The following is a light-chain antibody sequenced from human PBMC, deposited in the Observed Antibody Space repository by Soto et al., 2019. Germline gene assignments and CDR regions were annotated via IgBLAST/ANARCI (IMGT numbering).Light chain of an antibody. J-gene: IGKJ1*01. V-gene: IGKV1-5*01. CDR2: DAS. CDR3: LQYKTFPPT. Sequence: DIQMTQSPSTLSASVGDRVTITCRASQSISSWLAWYQQKPGKAPKLLIYDASSLESGVPSRFSGSGSGTDFSLKISSLQPEDFATYFCLQYKTFPPTFGQGTKVDIK. CDR1: QSISSW.